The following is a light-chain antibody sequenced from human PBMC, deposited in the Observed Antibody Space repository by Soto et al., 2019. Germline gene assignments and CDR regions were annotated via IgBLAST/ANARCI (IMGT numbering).Light chain of an antibody. CDR2: VTS. Sequence: EIVLTQSPGTLSLSPGERATLSCRASQSVRNNYLAWYQQKPGQAPRVLIHVTSNRVTGIPDRFSGSGSGTDFTLTISRLEPEDFAVYYYQQYGDSWSFGQGTKVEIK. J-gene: IGKJ1*01. CDR3: QQYGDSWS. CDR1: QSVRNNY. V-gene: IGKV3-20*01.